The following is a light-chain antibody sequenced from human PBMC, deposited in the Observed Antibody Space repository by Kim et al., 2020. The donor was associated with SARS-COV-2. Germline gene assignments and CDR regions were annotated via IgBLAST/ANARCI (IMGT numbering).Light chain of an antibody. V-gene: IGKV3-15*01. Sequence: VSPGERATLSCRASQNVNIKLAWYQQKPGQAPRLLIYGASTRATAFPARFSGSGSVTEFTLTISNLQSEDFGVYYCQQYNDWPLTFGGGTKVDIK. CDR1: QNVNIK. CDR3: QQYNDWPLT. J-gene: IGKJ4*01. CDR2: GAS.